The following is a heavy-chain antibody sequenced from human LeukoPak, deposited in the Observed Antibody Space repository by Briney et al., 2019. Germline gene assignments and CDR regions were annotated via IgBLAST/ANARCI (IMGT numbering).Heavy chain of an antibody. Sequence: PGRSLRLSCAASGFTFSSYGMHWVRQAPGKGLEWVAVISYDGSNKYYADSVKGRFTISRDNSKNTLYLQMNSLRAEDTAVYYCARGPYYMDVWGKGTTVTVSS. CDR1: GFTFSSYG. V-gene: IGHV3-30*03. CDR3: ARGPYYMDV. CDR2: ISYDGSNK. J-gene: IGHJ6*03.